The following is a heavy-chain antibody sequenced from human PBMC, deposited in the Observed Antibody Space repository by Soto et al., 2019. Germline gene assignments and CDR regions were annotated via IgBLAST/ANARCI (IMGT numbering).Heavy chain of an antibody. V-gene: IGHV5-10-1*01. D-gene: IGHD6-25*01. CDR1: GYSFTSYW. J-gene: IGHJ6*02. CDR3: AGRIAADLGMDV. Sequence: GESLKISCKGSGYSFTSYWISWVRQMPGKGLEWMGRIDPSDSYTNYRPSFQGHVTISADKSISTAFLQWGSLKASDTAMYYCAGRIAADLGMDVWGQGTTVTVSS. CDR2: IDPSDSYT.